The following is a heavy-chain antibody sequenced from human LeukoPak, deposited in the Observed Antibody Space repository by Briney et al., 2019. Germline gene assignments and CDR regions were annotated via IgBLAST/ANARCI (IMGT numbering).Heavy chain of an antibody. V-gene: IGHV3-30*02. CDR1: GFTFSSYG. CDR3: ANTNQDYYGSGSYHPDY. CDR2: IRYDGSNK. Sequence: GGSLRLSCAASGFTFSSYGMHWVRQAPGKGLEWVAFIRYDGSNKYYADSVKGRFTISRDNSKNTLYLQMNSLRAEDTAVYYCANTNQDYYGSGSYHPDYWGQGTLVTVSS. D-gene: IGHD3-10*01. J-gene: IGHJ4*02.